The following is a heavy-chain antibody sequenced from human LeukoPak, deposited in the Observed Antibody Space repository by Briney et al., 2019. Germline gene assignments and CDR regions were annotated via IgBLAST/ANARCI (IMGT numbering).Heavy chain of an antibody. Sequence: SETLSLTCTVSGDSLNGYYGGWIRQPAGKGLEWIGRIFTSGITKYSPSLRSRVTMSIDTYKNQSSLKLSSVTAADTAVYYCARVDGDYGKGFDPWGQGTLVTVSS. CDR3: ARVDGDYGKGFDP. J-gene: IGHJ5*02. D-gene: IGHD4-17*01. CDR1: GDSLNGYY. CDR2: IFTSGIT. V-gene: IGHV4-4*07.